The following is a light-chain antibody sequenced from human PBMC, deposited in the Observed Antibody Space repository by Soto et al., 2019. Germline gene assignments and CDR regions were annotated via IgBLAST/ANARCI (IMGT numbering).Light chain of an antibody. V-gene: IGLV1-40*01. Sequence: QSVLTQPPSVSGAPGQRVTISCTGSSSNIGAGYDVHWYQQLPGTAPKLLIYGNSNRPSGVPDRFSGSKSGTSASLAITGLQAEDEADYYCQSYDSGLSGHVVFGRGTKLTVL. J-gene: IGLJ2*01. CDR1: SSNIGAGYD. CDR3: QSYDSGLSGHVV. CDR2: GNS.